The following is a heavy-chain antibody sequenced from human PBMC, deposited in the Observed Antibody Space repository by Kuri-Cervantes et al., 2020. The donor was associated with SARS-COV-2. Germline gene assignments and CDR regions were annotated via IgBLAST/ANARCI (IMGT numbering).Heavy chain of an antibody. D-gene: IGHD7-27*01. CDR3: ARDRLSGAKGKLGGDDAFDI. Sequence: ASVKVSCKASGYTFTSYGISWVRQAPGQGLEWMGWISAYNGNTNYAQKLQGRVTMTTDTSTSTAYMELRSLRSDDTAVYYCARDRLSGAKGKLGGDDAFDIWGQGTMVTVSS. J-gene: IGHJ3*02. V-gene: IGHV1-18*01. CDR2: ISAYNGNT. CDR1: GYTFTSYG.